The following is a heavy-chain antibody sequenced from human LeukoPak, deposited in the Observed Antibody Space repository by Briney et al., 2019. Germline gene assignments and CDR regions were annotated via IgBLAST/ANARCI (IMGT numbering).Heavy chain of an antibody. CDR2: IHPSGST. Sequence: SETLSLTCTVSGDSISSYYWSWIRQPAGKGLEWIGRIHPSGSTNYNPSFKSRVTLSVDTSKNEFSLKLSSVTAADTAVYYCARGPPPDLDYWGRGTLVTVSS. CDR1: GDSISSYY. V-gene: IGHV4-4*07. J-gene: IGHJ4*02. CDR3: ARGPPPDLDY.